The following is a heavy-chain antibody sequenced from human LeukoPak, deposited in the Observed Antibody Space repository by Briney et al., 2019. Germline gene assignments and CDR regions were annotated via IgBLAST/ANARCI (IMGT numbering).Heavy chain of an antibody. Sequence: PSETLSLTCAVYGGSFSGCYWSWIRQPPGKGLEWIGEINHSGSTNYNPSLKSRVTISVDTSKNQFSLKLSSVTAADTAVYYCARGRRTMVRGGTNWFDPWGQGTLVTVSS. CDR1: GGSFSGCY. D-gene: IGHD3-10*01. CDR2: INHSGST. CDR3: ARGRRTMVRGGTNWFDP. J-gene: IGHJ5*02. V-gene: IGHV4-34*01.